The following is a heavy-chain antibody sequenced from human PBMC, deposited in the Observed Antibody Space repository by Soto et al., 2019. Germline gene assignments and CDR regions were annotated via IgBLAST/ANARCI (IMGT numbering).Heavy chain of an antibody. CDR3: AREDCSGGSCYRPYFDY. J-gene: IGHJ4*02. Sequence: GASVKVSCKASGYTFTSYGISWVRQAPGQGLEWMGWISAYNGNTNYAQKLQGRVTMTTDTSTSTAYMELRSLRSDDTAVYYCAREDCSGGSCYRPYFDYWGQGTLVTVSS. V-gene: IGHV1-18*01. CDR1: GYTFTSYG. D-gene: IGHD2-15*01. CDR2: ISAYNGNT.